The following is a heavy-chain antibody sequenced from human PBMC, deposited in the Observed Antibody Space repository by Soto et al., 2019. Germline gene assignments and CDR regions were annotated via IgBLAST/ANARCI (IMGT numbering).Heavy chain of an antibody. V-gene: IGHV4-31*03. CDR1: GGSINSGGYY. Sequence: PSATLSLTCTVSGGSINSGGYYWTWIRQHPGKGLEWIGTIYFSGTTNYNPSLKSRVTISVDTSKSQFSLKLSSVTAADTAVYYCARRDRSGFSYWLDTWGQGTLVTVS. CDR2: IYFSGTT. D-gene: IGHD3-22*01. CDR3: ARRDRSGFSYWLDT. J-gene: IGHJ5*02.